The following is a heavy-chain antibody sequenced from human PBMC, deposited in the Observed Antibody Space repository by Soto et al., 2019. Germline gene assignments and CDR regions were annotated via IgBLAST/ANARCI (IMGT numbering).Heavy chain of an antibody. J-gene: IGHJ4*02. V-gene: IGHV3-21*06. CDR2: ISGRSDYI. Sequence: EVQLVESGGGRVKPGRSLKLSGAASGFTFSRYLMNWVRQAPGKGRGGVSGISGRSDYIKYADSVKGRFTISRDNTKNLLFLQMNSLRAEDTAMYYCARDPSGGLPGFDFWGQGILVTVSS. CDR1: GFTFSRYL. D-gene: IGHD3-3*01. CDR3: ARDPSGGLPGFDF.